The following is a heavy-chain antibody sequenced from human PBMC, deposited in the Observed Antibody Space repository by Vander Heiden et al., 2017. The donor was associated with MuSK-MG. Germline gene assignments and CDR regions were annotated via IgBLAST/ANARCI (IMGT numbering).Heavy chain of an antibody. CDR2: INHSGST. Sequence: QVQLQQWGAGLLKPSETLSLTCAVYGGSFSGSSWSWIRQPPGKGLEWIGEINHSGSTNYNPSLKSRVTISVDTSKNQFSLKLSSVTAADTAVYYCARFLIETRRGCGGDCSVIDYWGQGTLVTVSS. V-gene: IGHV4-34*01. J-gene: IGHJ4*02. D-gene: IGHD2-21*02. CDR1: GGSFSGSS. CDR3: ARFLIETRRGCGGDCSVIDY.